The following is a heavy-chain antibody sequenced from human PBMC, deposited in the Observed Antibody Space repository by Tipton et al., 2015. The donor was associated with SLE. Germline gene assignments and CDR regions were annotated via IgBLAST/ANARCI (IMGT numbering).Heavy chain of an antibody. J-gene: IGHJ4*02. CDR3: ARDLGHGGDSDY. CDR1: GYSISSGYY. CDR2: LSHNGVT. D-gene: IGHD3/OR15-3a*01. V-gene: IGHV4-38-2*02. Sequence: TLSLTCVVSGYSISSGYYWGWIRQPPGEGLEWIGSLSHNGVTAYNPSLRNRVTIFGDRSKNHFSLRLTSVTAADTAVYYCARDLGHGGDSDYWGQGTLVTVSS.